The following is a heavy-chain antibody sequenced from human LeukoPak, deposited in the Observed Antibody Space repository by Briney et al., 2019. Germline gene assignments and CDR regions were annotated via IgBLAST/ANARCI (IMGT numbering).Heavy chain of an antibody. CDR1: GYTFTGYY. CDR2: INPNSGGT. J-gene: IGHJ4*02. Sequence: ASVKVSCKASGYTFTGYYMHWVRQAPGQGLEWMGWINPNSGGTNYAQKFQGRVTMTRDTSISTAYMELSRVRSDDTAVYYCARGPYYDILTGVTHYFDYWGQGTLVTVSS. CDR3: ARGPYYDILTGVTHYFDY. V-gene: IGHV1-2*02. D-gene: IGHD3-9*01.